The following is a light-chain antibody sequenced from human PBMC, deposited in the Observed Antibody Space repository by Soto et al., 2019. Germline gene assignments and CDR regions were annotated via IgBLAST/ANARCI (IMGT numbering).Light chain of an antibody. CDR1: SSSVGGYNY. J-gene: IGLJ1*01. CDR3: SSYAGSNNFGV. V-gene: IGLV2-8*01. CDR2: EVS. Sequence: QSVLTQPPSASGSPGQSVTISCTGTSSSVGGYNYVSWYQQHPGKAPKLMIYEVSKRPSGVPDRFSGSKSGNTASLTVSGLQAEDEADYYCSSYAGSNNFGVFGTGTKVTVL.